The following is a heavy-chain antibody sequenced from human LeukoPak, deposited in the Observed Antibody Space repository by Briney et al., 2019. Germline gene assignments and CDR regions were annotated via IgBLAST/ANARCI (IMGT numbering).Heavy chain of an antibody. J-gene: IGHJ3*02. D-gene: IGHD3-10*01. CDR3: AKDMVRGVPPLDAFDI. CDR1: GFTFSSYA. CDR2: ISGSGGST. V-gene: IGHV3-23*01. Sequence: GGSLRLSCAASGFTFSSYAMSWVRQAPGKGLEWVSAISGSGGSTYYADSVKGRFTISRDNSENTLYLQMNSLRAEDTAVYYCAKDMVRGVPPLDAFDIWGQGTMVTVSS.